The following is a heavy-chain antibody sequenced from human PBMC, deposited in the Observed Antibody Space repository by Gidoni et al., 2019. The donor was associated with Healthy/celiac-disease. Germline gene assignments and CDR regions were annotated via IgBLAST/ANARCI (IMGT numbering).Heavy chain of an antibody. CDR2: ISSSSSTI. Sequence: EVQLVESGGGLVQPGGSLRLSCASSGFPFCSYSLTWVRQAPGKGLEWVSYISSSSSTIYYADSVKGRLTISRDNAKNSLYLQMNSLRDEDTAVYYCARAYSYCGGDCYEGGVAFDYWGQGTLVTVSS. V-gene: IGHV3-48*02. CDR3: ARAYSYCGGDCYEGGVAFDY. J-gene: IGHJ4*02. D-gene: IGHD2-21*02. CDR1: GFPFCSYS.